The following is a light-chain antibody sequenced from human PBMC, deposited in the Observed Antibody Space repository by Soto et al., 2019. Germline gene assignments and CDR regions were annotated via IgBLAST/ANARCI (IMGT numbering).Light chain of an antibody. Sequence: IVLPPSPGTLSLSPVEGTPLSCMASQSISRYLAWYQQKPGQGPRLLIYGSSSRATGTPDRFSGSGSGTDFTLTINRLENEDFELYYCQKYGSSPTTFGQGTTVDIK. V-gene: IGKV3-20*01. J-gene: IGKJ1*01. CDR3: QKYGSSPTT. CDR1: QSISRY. CDR2: GSS.